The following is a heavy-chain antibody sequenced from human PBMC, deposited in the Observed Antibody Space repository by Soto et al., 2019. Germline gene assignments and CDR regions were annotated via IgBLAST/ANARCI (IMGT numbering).Heavy chain of an antibody. Sequence: QDTLKESGPVLVKPTETLTLTCTVSGFSLSKARMGVSWIRQAPGKALEWLAHIFWNDERSYNTSLKSRLTISRDTSKSQVVLTMTNVDPVDTGTYFCARALREGLPIYYFDSWGQGTLVTVSS. CDR3: ARALREGLPIYYFDS. V-gene: IGHV2-26*01. CDR2: IFWNDER. CDR1: GFSLSKARMG. J-gene: IGHJ4*02. D-gene: IGHD1-26*01.